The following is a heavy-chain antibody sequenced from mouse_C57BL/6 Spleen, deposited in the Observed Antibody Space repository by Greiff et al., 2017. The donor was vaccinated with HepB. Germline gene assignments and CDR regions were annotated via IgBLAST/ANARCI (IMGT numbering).Heavy chain of an antibody. CDR2: INPNNGGT. J-gene: IGHJ3*01. Sequence: EVKLQQSGPELVKPGASVKISCKASGYTFTDYYMNWVKQSHGKSLEWIGDINPNNGGTSYNQKFKGKATLTVDKSSSTAYMELRSLTSEDSAVYYCARDDYDGAWFAYWGQGTLVTVSA. CDR3: ARDDYDGAWFAY. CDR1: GYTFTDYY. V-gene: IGHV1-26*01. D-gene: IGHD2-4*01.